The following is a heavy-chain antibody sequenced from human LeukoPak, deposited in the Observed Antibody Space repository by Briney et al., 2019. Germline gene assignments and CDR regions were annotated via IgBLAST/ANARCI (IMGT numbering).Heavy chain of an antibody. D-gene: IGHD6-19*01. V-gene: IGHV3-23*01. CDR3: AKGGPSSGWYHFDY. CDR2: ISGSGGST. J-gene: IGHJ4*02. Sequence: GGSLRLSCAPSGFTFSSYAMSWVRQAPGKGLEWVSAISGSGGSTYYADSVKGRSTISRDNSKNTLYLQMNSLRGEDTAVYYCAKGGPSSGWYHFDYWGQGTLVTVSS. CDR1: GFTFSSYA.